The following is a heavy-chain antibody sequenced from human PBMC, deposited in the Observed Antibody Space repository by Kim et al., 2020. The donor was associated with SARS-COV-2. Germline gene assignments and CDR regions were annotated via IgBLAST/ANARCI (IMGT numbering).Heavy chain of an antibody. CDR2: IYYSGRT. J-gene: IGHJ4*02. V-gene: IGHV4-39*01. CDR3: STFDY. Sequence: IYYSGRTYYNPSLKSRVPISVDTSKNQFSLRLSSVTAADTAVYYCSTFDYWGQGTLVTVSS.